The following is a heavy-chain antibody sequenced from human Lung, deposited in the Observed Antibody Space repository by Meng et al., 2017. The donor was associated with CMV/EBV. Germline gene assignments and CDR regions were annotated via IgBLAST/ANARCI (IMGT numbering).Heavy chain of an antibody. Sequence: GESXKISCTASGFTFRNYGVHWVRQAPGKGLEWVAFIWSNGGTKFYAVSVDGRFTISRDNSRNVVYLQMDSLRPGDTAIYYCARDSISWYFDYWGPGALVTVSS. V-gene: IGHV3-30*02. CDR2: IWSNGGTK. D-gene: IGHD6-13*01. CDR3: ARDSISWYFDY. J-gene: IGHJ4*01. CDR1: GFTFRNYG.